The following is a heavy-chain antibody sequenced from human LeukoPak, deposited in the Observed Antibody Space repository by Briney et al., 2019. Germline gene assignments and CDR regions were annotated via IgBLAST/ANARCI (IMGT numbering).Heavy chain of an antibody. J-gene: IGHJ3*02. CDR2: FDPEDGET. V-gene: IGHV1-24*01. CDR1: GYTLTELS. D-gene: IGHD4-23*01. CDR3: ARDRARTTVVTLGAAFDM. Sequence: ASVKVSCKVSGYTLTELSMHWVRQAPGKGLEWMGGFDPEDGETIYAQKFQGRVTMTEDTSTDTAYMELSSLRSEDTAVYYCARDRARTTVVTLGAAFDMWGQGTMVTVSS.